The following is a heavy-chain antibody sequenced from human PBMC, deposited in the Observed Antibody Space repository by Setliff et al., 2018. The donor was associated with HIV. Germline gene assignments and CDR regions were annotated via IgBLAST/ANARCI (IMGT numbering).Heavy chain of an antibody. D-gene: IGHD6-19*01. J-gene: IGHJ4*02. Sequence: PGGSLRLSCAASGFIFTNHWMHWVRQAPGKGLVWVSRINSDGSSADYADSVKGRFTISRDNAKNTLYLQTSSLRADDTAVYSCARDADPHIGMAGDSFDYWGQGTLVTVSS. CDR2: INSDGSSA. CDR3: ARDADPHIGMAGDSFDY. V-gene: IGHV3-74*01. CDR1: GFIFTNHW.